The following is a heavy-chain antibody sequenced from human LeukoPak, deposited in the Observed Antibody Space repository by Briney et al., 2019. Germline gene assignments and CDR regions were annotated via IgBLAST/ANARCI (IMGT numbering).Heavy chain of an antibody. CDR1: GFTFSSYW. J-gene: IGHJ3*02. CDR2: IKQDGSDK. Sequence: GESLRLSCAASGFTFSSYWMSWVRRAPGKGLEWVANIKQDGSDKYYVDSVKGRFTISRDNAKNSLYLQMNSLRAEDTAVYYCARDSGSIVVVPAALRAFDIWGQGTMVTVSS. CDR3: ARDSGSIVVVPAALRAFDI. V-gene: IGHV3-7*01. D-gene: IGHD2-2*01.